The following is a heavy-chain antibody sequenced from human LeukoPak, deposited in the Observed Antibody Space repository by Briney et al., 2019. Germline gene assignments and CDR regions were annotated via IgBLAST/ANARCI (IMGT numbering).Heavy chain of an antibody. Sequence: PGGSLRLSCAASGFTFSSYGMHWVRQAPGKGLEWVAVIWYDGSNKYYADSVEGRFTISRDNSKSTLYLQMNSLRAEDTAVYYCARKPLSYSDYEVDYWGQGTLVTVSS. V-gene: IGHV3-33*01. CDR1: GFTFSSYG. D-gene: IGHD4-11*01. CDR3: ARKPLSYSDYEVDY. J-gene: IGHJ4*02. CDR2: IWYDGSNK.